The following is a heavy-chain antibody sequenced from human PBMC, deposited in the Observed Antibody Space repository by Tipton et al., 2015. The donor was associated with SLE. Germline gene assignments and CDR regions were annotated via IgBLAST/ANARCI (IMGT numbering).Heavy chain of an antibody. CDR2: ITTSGSPV. D-gene: IGHD3-22*01. J-gene: IGHJ4*02. CDR1: GFTFSSYW. Sequence: GSLRLSCAASGFTFSSYWMNWVRQAPGMGLEWVSYITTSGSPVYYADSVKGRFTISRDNSKNTLYLQMNSLRAEDTAVYYCAKVRYYYDSSGRFSYWGQGTLVTVSS. CDR3: AKVRYYYDSSGRFSY. V-gene: IGHV3-48*01.